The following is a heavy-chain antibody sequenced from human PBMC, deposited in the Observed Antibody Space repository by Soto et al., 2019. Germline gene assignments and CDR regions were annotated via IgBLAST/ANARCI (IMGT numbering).Heavy chain of an antibody. D-gene: IGHD6-13*01. CDR1: GGSLSSYY. V-gene: IGHV4-59*01. CDR3: ARESPAAGHFDY. Sequence: ASETLSLTCTVSGGSLSSYYWMWIRQLPGKGLEWMGYIYYSGGTNYNPSLQSRVTMSVDTPKNQFSLKLTSVTAADTAVYYCARESPAAGHFDYWGQGTLVTVSS. CDR2: IYYSGGT. J-gene: IGHJ4*02.